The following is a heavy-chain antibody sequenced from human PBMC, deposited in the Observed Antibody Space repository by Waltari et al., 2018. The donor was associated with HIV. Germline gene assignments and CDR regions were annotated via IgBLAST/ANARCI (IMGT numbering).Heavy chain of an antibody. V-gene: IGHV3-7*01. D-gene: IGHD1-26*01. J-gene: IGHJ6*02. CDR1: GFTFNQYW. CDR3: ARIGTFPHNYAIDF. CDR2: IKDDGSEK. Sequence: EVQLMESGGGLVQSGGSLRLSCAASGFTFNQYWMSWVRQTPGKGLEWVAYIKDDGSEKYYMGSVKGRFTISRDNAKNSMFLQMNSLRAEDTAVYYCARIGTFPHNYAIDFWGQGTTVTVSS.